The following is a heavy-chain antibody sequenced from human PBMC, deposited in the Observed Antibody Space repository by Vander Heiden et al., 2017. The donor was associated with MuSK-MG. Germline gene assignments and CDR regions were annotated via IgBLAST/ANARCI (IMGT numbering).Heavy chain of an antibody. CDR1: GYSISSGYY. Sequence: QVQLQESGPGLVKPSETLSLTCTVSGYSISSGYYRGWIRQPPGKGLEWIGSIYHSGSTYYNPSLKSRVTISVDTSKNQFSLKLSSVTAADTAVYYCARAADYYDSSGYYSLSYYFDYWGQGTLVTVSS. V-gene: IGHV4-38-2*02. D-gene: IGHD3-22*01. CDR2: IYHSGST. J-gene: IGHJ4*02. CDR3: ARAADYYDSSGYYSLSYYFDY.